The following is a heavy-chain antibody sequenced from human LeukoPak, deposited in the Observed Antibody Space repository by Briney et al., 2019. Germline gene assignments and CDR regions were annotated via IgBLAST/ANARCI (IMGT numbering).Heavy chain of an antibody. CDR2: TYYRSKWYH. CDR1: GDSVSGSSSA. J-gene: IGHJ4*02. D-gene: IGHD2-15*01. V-gene: IGHV6-1*01. Sequence: SQTLSLTCAISGDSVSGSSSAWHWIRQSPSRGLEWLGRTYYRSKWYHDYAVSVKSRISINPDTSKNQFSLLLNSVTPEDTAVYYCAREADKIGFDFDYWGQGTLVTVSS. CDR3: AREADKIGFDFDY.